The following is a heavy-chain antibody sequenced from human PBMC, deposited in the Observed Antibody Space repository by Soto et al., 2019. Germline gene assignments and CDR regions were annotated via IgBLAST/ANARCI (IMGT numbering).Heavy chain of an antibody. CDR3: GKERRGSGWFVCSY. V-gene: IGHV1-69*06. CDR1: GGTFSSYA. D-gene: IGHD6-19*01. Sequence: SVKVSCKASGGTFSSYAISWVRQAPGQGLEWMGGIIPIFGTANYAQKFQGRVTITADKSTSTAYMELSSLRSEDTAVYYCGKERRGSGWFVCSYWGQGILVTVSS. J-gene: IGHJ4*02. CDR2: IIPIFGTA.